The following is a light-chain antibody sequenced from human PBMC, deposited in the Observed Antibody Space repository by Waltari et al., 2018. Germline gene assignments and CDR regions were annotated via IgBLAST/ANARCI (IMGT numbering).Light chain of an antibody. V-gene: IGLV8-61*01. CDR1: SVLPFTPPY. J-gene: IGLJ3*02. CDR3: ALYMGSGIWV. CDR2: KAN. Sequence: HTVGTQEPSLSVFAGGTGTPPCASGSVLPFTPPYATWYQQTPAQAPRTLVYKANARSSGVPDRFSGSILGNTAALTITGAQADDESDYYCALYMGSGIWVFGGGTRLTVL.